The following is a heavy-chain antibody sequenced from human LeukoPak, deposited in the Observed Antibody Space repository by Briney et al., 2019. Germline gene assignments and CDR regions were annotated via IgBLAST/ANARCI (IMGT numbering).Heavy chain of an antibody. V-gene: IGHV3-53*01. D-gene: IGHD4/OR15-4a*01. J-gene: IGHJ4*02. CDR2: IYSDNT. CDR3: ARRAGAYSHPYDY. CDR1: GFTVSSNS. Sequence: GGSLRLSCAASGFTVSSNSMSWVRQAPGKVLERVSFIYSDNTHYSDSVKGRFTTSRDNSKNTLYLQMNSLRAEDTAVYYCARRAGAYSHPYDYWGQGTLVTVSS.